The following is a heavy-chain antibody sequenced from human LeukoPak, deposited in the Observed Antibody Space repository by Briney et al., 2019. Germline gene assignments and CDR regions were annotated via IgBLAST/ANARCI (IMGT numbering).Heavy chain of an antibody. D-gene: IGHD6-19*01. V-gene: IGHV3-9*01. CDR1: GFTFGDYA. CDR2: ITWNRGSI. J-gene: IGHJ3*02. Sequence: PGGSLRLSCAASGFTFGDYAMHWVRQVPGKGLEWVSSITWNRGSIGYADSVKGRFTISRDNAKNSLYLQMSSLRPEDTAFYYCAKGRGSGWYNDAFDIWGQGTMVTVSS. CDR3: AKGRGSGWYNDAFDI.